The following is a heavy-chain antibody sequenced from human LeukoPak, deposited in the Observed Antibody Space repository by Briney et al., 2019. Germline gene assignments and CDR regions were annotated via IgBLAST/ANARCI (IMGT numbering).Heavy chain of an antibody. V-gene: IGHV4-31*03. J-gene: IGHJ4*02. CDR1: GVSITSGGYY. CDR2: IYYRGST. CDR3: ARTSYSFDY. D-gene: IGHD3-10*01. Sequence: PSQTLSLTCTVSGVSITSGGYYWSWIRQQPGKGREWIGYIYYRGSTQYNPSLKSRVNISVDTPKNQFSLTVSSVTAEDAAVYYCARTSYSFDYWGQGMLVTVSS.